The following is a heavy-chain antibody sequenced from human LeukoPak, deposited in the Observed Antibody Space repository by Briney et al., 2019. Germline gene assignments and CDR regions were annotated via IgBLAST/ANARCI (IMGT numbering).Heavy chain of an antibody. D-gene: IGHD1-26*01. CDR2: ISANGVDT. Sequence: GGSQRLSCVASGFTFSNHAMTWVRQAPGKGLEWVSAISANGVDTFYAPSVKGRFTISRDNSKNTLYLQMNSLRAEDTAVYYCARESYSGSYSPFDYWGQGTLVTVSS. J-gene: IGHJ4*02. CDR1: GFTFSNHA. V-gene: IGHV3-23*01. CDR3: ARESYSGSYSPFDY.